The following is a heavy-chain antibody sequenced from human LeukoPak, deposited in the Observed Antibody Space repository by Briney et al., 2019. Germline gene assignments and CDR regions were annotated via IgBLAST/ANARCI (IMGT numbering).Heavy chain of an antibody. CDR2: ISAYNGNT. CDR3: AREHRMITFGGVHKVFDY. CDR1: GYTFTSYG. J-gene: IGHJ4*02. Sequence: GASVKVSCKASGYTFTSYGISWVRQAPGQGLEWMGWISAYNGNTNYAQKLQGRVTMTTDTSTSTAYMELRSLRSEDTAVYYCAREHRMITFGGVHKVFDYWGQGTLVTVSS. D-gene: IGHD3-16*01. V-gene: IGHV1-18*01.